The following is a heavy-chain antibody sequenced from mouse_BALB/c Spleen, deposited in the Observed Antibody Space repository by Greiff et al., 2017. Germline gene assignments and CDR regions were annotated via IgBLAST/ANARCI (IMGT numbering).Heavy chain of an antibody. D-gene: IGHD2-3*01. CDR3: ARHDGYYVDY. Sequence: EVQLVESGGGLVQPGGSLKLSCAASGFTFSSYTMSWVRQTPEKRLEWVAYISNGGGSTYYPDTVKGRFTISRDNAKNTLYLQMSSLKSEDTAMYYCARHDGYYVDYWGQGTTLTVSS. CDR1: GFTFSSYT. J-gene: IGHJ2*01. V-gene: IGHV5-12-2*01. CDR2: ISNGGGST.